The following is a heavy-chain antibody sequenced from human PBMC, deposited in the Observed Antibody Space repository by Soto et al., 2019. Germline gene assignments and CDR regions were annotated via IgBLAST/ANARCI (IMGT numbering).Heavy chain of an antibody. D-gene: IGHD3-10*01. J-gene: IGHJ4*02. Sequence: SVKVSCKASGGTFSSYAISWVRQAPGQGLEWMGGIIPIFGTANYAQKFQGRITITADESTSTAYMELSSLRSEDTAVYYCAREFTVRGVLDYWGQGTLVTVSS. CDR2: IIPIFGTA. CDR1: GGTFSSYA. V-gene: IGHV1-69*13. CDR3: AREFTVRGVLDY.